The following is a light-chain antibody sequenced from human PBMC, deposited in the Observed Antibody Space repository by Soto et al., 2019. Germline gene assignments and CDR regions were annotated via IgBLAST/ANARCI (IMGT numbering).Light chain of an antibody. CDR3: QQFGGSPRT. V-gene: IGKV3-20*01. CDR2: GAF. CDR1: QSVSTSY. J-gene: IGKJ1*01. Sequence: EIVLTQSPGTLSLSPGERATLSCRASQSVSTSYLAWYQQKPGQAPRLLIYGAFSRATGIPDRFSGSGSGTDFTLTISRLEPADFAVYYCQQFGGSPRTFGQGTKVEI.